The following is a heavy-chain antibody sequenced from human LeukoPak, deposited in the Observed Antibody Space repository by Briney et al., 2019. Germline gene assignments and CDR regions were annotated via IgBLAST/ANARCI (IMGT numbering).Heavy chain of an antibody. Sequence: AGGSLRLSCAASGFTVSSNYMSWVREAPGKGLGWVSVIYSGGSTYYADSVKGRFTISRDNSKNTLYLQMNSLRAEDTAVYYCARGESTAYDAFDIWGQGTMVTVSS. D-gene: IGHD2-2*01. J-gene: IGHJ3*02. CDR1: GFTVSSNY. V-gene: IGHV3-53*01. CDR3: ARGESTAYDAFDI. CDR2: IYSGGST.